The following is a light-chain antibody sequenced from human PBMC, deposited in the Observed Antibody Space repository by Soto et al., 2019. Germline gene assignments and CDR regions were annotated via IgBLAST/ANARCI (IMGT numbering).Light chain of an antibody. V-gene: IGKV3-11*01. CDR2: AAS. CDR1: QSVTSY. J-gene: IGKJ2*01. CDR3: QQRSNWPPVYT. Sequence: EVVLTQAPATLSLSPEERATLSCRASQSVTSYLAWYQQKPGQAPRLLIYAASNRATGIPARFSGSGSGTDFTLTISSLEPEDFAVYYCQQRSNWPPVYTFGQGTK.